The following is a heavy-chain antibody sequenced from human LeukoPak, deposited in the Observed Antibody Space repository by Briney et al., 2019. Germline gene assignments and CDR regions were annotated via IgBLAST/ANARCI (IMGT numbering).Heavy chain of an antibody. V-gene: IGHV3-48*03. CDR2: ISSSGSTI. J-gene: IGHJ4*02. D-gene: IGHD5-18*01. Sequence: GGSLRLSCAASGFTFSSYEMNWVRQAPGKGLEWVSYISSSGSTIYYADSVKGRFTISRDNAKNSLYLQMNSLRAEDTAVYYCARGGYSYGYRRYFDYWGQGTLVTVSS. CDR1: GFTFSSYE. CDR3: ARGGYSYGYRRYFDY.